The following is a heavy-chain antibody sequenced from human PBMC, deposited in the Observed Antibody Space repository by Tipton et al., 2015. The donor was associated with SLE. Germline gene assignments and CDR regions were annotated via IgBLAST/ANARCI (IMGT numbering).Heavy chain of an antibody. CDR3: ARGYYYYMDV. CDR1: GGSFRGYY. CDR2: IYYSGST. V-gene: IGHV4-59*01. Sequence: TLSLTCAVYGGSFRGYYWSWIRQPPGKGLEWIGDIYYSGSTNYNPSLKSRVTISIDTSKNHFSLKVNSVTAADTAVYYCARGYYYYMDVWGKGTTVTVSS. J-gene: IGHJ6*03.